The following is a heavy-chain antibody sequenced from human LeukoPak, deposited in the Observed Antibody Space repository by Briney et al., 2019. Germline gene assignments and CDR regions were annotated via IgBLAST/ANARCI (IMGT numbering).Heavy chain of an antibody. D-gene: IGHD1-26*01. CDR1: GFTFSNAW. CDR3: TTEYSGSRAIPLGPRLFDY. CDR2: IKSKTDGGTT. J-gene: IGHJ4*02. Sequence: GGSLRLSCAASGFTFSNAWMSWIRQAPGKGLEWVGRIKSKTDGGTTDHAAPVKGRFTISRDGSKNTLYLQMNSLKTEDTAVYYCTTEYSGSRAIPLGPRLFDYWGQGTLVTVSS. V-gene: IGHV3-15*01.